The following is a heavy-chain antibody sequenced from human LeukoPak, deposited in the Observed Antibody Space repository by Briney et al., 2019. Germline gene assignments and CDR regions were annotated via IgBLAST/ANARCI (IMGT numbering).Heavy chain of an antibody. CDR1: GFTFSRYA. CDR2: ISSNGGST. V-gene: IGHV3-64D*06. D-gene: IGHD3-10*01. J-gene: IGHJ4*02. CDR3: VKDSSSGSYFDY. Sequence: GGSLRLSCSASGFTFSRYAMHWVRQAPGKWLEYVSAISSNGGSTYYADSVKGRFTNSRDNSRNTPHLQMSSLRVEDTAVYYCVKDSSSGSYFDYWGQGTLVTVSS.